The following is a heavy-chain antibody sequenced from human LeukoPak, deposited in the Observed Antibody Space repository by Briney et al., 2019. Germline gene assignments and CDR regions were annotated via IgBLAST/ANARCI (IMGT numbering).Heavy chain of an antibody. CDR1: GGSFSGYY. D-gene: IGHD2-21*02. V-gene: IGHV4-34*01. J-gene: IGHJ4*02. Sequence: SSETLSLTCAVYGGSFSGYYWSWIRQPPGKGLEWIGEINHSGSTNYNPSLKSRVTISVDTSKNQFSLKLSSVTAADTAVYYCASVGDWSYFDYWGQGTLVTVSS. CDR3: ASVGDWSYFDY. CDR2: INHSGST.